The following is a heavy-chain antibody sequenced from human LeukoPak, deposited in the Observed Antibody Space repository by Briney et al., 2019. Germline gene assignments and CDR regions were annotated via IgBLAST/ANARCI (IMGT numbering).Heavy chain of an antibody. D-gene: IGHD2-2*01. V-gene: IGHV3-23*01. Sequence: GGSLRLSCTASGFAFSTYAISWVRQAPGKGLEWVSAISGTGGSTYYADSVKGRFTISRGNSKNTLYLQMNSLRAEDTAVYYCAARYAQPPNWGQGALVTVSS. CDR2: ISGTGGST. CDR1: GFAFSTYA. CDR3: AARYAQPPN. J-gene: IGHJ4*02.